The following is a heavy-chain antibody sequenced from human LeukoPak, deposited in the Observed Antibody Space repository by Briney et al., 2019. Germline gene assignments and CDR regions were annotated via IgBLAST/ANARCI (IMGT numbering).Heavy chain of an antibody. V-gene: IGHV3-30*18. Sequence: GRSLRLSCAASGFTFSSYGMHWVRQAPGKGLEWEAVISYDGSNKYYADSVKGRFTISRDNSKNTLYLQMNSLRAEDTAVYYCAKEFQQLSDLLRDWGQGTLVTVSS. D-gene: IGHD6-13*01. CDR3: AKEFQQLSDLLRD. CDR2: ISYDGSNK. CDR1: GFTFSSYG. J-gene: IGHJ4*02.